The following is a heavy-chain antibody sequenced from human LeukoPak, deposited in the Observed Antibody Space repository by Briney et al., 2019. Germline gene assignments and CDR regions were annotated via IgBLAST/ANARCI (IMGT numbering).Heavy chain of an antibody. CDR2: IYSRGNT. CDR3: ARSDGYGLVGI. J-gene: IGHJ3*02. CDR1: GVSLSSGSNY. D-gene: IGHD3-10*01. V-gene: IGHV4-39*07. Sequence: SETLSLTCSVSGVSLSSGSNYWGWIRQPQGKTLEWIGIIYSRGNTYYNPSLKSRVIILIDTAKTHFSLNLSSVTAADTAVYYCARSDGYGLVGIWGQGTMVTVSS.